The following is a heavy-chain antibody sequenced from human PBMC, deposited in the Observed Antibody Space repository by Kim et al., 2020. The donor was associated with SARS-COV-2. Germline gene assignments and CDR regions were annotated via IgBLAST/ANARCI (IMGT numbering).Heavy chain of an antibody. V-gene: IGHV1-2*02. CDR2: INPNSGGT. J-gene: IGHJ4*02. CDR1: GYTFTGYY. CDR3: ARDFSHKDWNYAYFDY. D-gene: IGHD1-7*01. Sequence: ASVKVSCKASGYTFTGYYMHWVRQVPGQGLEWMGWINPNSGGTNYAQKFQGRVTMTRDTSISTAYMELSRLRSDDTAVYYCARDFSHKDWNYAYFDYWGQGTLVTVSS.